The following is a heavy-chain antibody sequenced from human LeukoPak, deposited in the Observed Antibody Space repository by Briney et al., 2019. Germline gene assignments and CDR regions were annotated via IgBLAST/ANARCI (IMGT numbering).Heavy chain of an antibody. D-gene: IGHD3-10*01. J-gene: IGHJ6*02. CDR2: IYYSGST. CDR1: GVSISSGGYY. Sequence: SQTLSLTCTVSGVSISSGGYYWSWIRQHPGKGLEWIGYIYYSGSTYYNPSLKSRVTISVDTSKNQFSLKLSSVTAADTAVYYCARENYGSGLGYYYGMDVWGQGTTVTVSS. V-gene: IGHV4-31*03. CDR3: ARENYGSGLGYYYGMDV.